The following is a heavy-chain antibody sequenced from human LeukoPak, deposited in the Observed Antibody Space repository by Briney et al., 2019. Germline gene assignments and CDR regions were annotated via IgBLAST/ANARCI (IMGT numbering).Heavy chain of an antibody. Sequence: AGGSLRLSCAASGFSFSDYYMSWIRQAPGKGLEWVSYINSGGSIISDADSVKGRFTISRDNAQNSLFLQMNSPRAEDTAVYYCARQASGNYFDFWGQGTLVTVSS. CDR2: INSGGSII. J-gene: IGHJ4*02. CDR1: GFSFSDYY. CDR3: ARQASGNYFDF. D-gene: IGHD3-10*01. V-gene: IGHV3-11*01.